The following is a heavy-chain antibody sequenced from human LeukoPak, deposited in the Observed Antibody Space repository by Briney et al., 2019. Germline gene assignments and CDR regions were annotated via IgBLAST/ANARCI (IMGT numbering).Heavy chain of an antibody. CDR1: GFTFSSYA. CDR2: ISGSGGST. Sequence: PGGSLRLSCAASGFTFSSYAMSWVRQAPGKGLEWVSAISGSGGSTYYADSVKGRFTISRDNSKNTLYLQMNSLRAEDTAVYYCAKDTLRDYGDYVRGVSIQHWGQGTLVTVSS. V-gene: IGHV3-23*01. CDR3: AKDTLRDYGDYVRGVSIQH. D-gene: IGHD4-17*01. J-gene: IGHJ1*01.